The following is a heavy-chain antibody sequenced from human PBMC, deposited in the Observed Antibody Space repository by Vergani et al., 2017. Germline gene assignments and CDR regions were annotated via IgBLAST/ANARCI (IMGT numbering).Heavy chain of an antibody. V-gene: IGHV5-51*01. CDR3: ARHTTYTDP. CDR2: IYPADSDT. D-gene: IGHD1-1*01. CDR1: EYSFGNYW. Sequence: EVELVQSGPEMRKPGESLKISCKGSEYSFGNYWIGWVRQMPGKGLEWMEIIYPADSDTRYSPSFQGQVTISADKSISTAFLQWDSLKASDTALYYCARHTTYTDPWGQGILVTVSS. J-gene: IGHJ5*02.